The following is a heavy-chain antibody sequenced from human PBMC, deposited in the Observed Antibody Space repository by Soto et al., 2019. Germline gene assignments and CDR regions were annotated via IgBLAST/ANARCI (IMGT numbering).Heavy chain of an antibody. CDR3: AREDDYGYRYINYGLDV. CDR1: GFTFNIYA. V-gene: IGHV3-30-3*01. Sequence: GGSLRLSCAASGFTFNIYALHWVRQAPGKGLEWVAVISFDGTKKYYSDSVRGRFTISRDNLKNTLYLQMNNLRVEDAALYFCAREDDYGYRYINYGLDVWGQGTTVTVSS. CDR2: ISFDGTKK. J-gene: IGHJ6*02. D-gene: IGHD4-17*01.